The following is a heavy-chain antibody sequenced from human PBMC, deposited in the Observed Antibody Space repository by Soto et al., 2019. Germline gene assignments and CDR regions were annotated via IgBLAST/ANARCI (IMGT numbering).Heavy chain of an antibody. J-gene: IGHJ4*02. CDR3: ARIRDGYNYVFDY. V-gene: IGHV1-46*01. D-gene: IGHD5-12*01. CDR1: GGTFSSYT. Sequence: ASVKVSCKASGGTFSSYTISWVRQAPGQGLEWMGIINPSGGSTSYAQKFQGRVTMTRDTSTSTVYMELSSLRSEDTAVYYCARIRDGYNYVFDYWGQGTLVTVSS. CDR2: INPSGGST.